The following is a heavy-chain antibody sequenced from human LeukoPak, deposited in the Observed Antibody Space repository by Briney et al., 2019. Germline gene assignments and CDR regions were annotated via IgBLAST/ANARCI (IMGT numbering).Heavy chain of an antibody. CDR3: ARDDYGDCYTY. J-gene: IGHJ4*02. CDR1: GYSFTGYY. V-gene: IGHV1-2*02. D-gene: IGHD4-17*01. CDR2: INPNSGGT. Sequence: ASVKVSCKASGYSFTGYYIHWVRQAPGQGLEWMGWINPNSGGTNYAQKFQGRVTMTRDTSISTAYMELRRLKSDDTAVYYCARDDYGDCYTYWGQGTLATVSS.